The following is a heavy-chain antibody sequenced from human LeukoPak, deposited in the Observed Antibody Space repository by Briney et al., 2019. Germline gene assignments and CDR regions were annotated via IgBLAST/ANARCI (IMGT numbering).Heavy chain of an antibody. V-gene: IGHV1-2*02. D-gene: IGHD1-26*01. CDR1: GYTFTSYY. CDR2: INPNSGGT. Sequence: ASVKVSCRASGYTFTSYYMHWVRQAPGQGLEWMGWINPNSGGTNYAQKFQGRVTMTRDTSISTAYMELSRLRSDDTAVYYCARVWLGATYSGFDYWGQGTLVTVSS. J-gene: IGHJ4*02. CDR3: ARVWLGATYSGFDY.